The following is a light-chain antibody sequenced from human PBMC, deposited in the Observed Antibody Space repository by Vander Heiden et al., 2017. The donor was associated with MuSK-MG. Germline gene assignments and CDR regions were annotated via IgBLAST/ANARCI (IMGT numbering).Light chain of an antibody. Sequence: QSALTQPRSVSGSPGQSVTVTCTGSANDFGVYNYVSWYQQHPGKAPRVMIYDVSERPSGVPDRFSGSKSGNTASLTISGLQAEDEADYYCSSYTGFSVLFGGGTKLTVL. CDR3: SSYTGFSVL. CDR2: DVS. V-gene: IGLV2-11*01. J-gene: IGLJ3*02. CDR1: ANDFGVYNY.